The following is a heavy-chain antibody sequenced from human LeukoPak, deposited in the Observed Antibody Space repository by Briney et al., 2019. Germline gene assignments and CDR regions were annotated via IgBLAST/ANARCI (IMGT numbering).Heavy chain of an antibody. CDR3: ARSSGWHLDV. Sequence: SETLSLTCTVSGGSISSYYWSWVRQPAGQGLEWIGRIYTIGSTNYNPPLKRRVTMSVDTSKNQFSLKLSSVTAADTALYYCARSSGWHLDVWGQGTTVTASS. D-gene: IGHD6-19*01. J-gene: IGHJ6*02. CDR1: GGSISSYY. CDR2: IYTIGST. V-gene: IGHV4-4*07.